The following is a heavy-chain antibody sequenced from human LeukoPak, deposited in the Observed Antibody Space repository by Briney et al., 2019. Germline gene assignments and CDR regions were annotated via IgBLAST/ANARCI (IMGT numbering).Heavy chain of an antibody. CDR3: ARMAIFGVVGIYDAFDI. CDR2: IYYSGST. CDR1: GGSISSYY. V-gene: IGHV4-59*01. Sequence: SSETLSLTCTVSGGSISSYYWSWIRQPPGKGPEWIGYIYYSGSTNYNPSLKSRVTISVDTSKNQFSLKLSSVTAADTAVYYCARMAIFGVVGIYDAFDIWGQGTMVTVSS. J-gene: IGHJ3*02. D-gene: IGHD3-3*01.